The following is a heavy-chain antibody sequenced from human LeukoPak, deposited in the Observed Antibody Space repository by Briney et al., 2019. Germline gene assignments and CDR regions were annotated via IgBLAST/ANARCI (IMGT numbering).Heavy chain of an antibody. CDR2: LSSYNGNT. J-gene: IGHJ4*02. D-gene: IGHD1-26*01. CDR3: ARDTEWELNPGYFDY. V-gene: IGHV1-18*01. Sequence: ASVKVSCKASVYTFRNYGISWVRPAPGQGLEWMGWLSSYNGNTKYDKQLQGRVTMTTDTTTNTDNMELRSLRSDDTAVYYCARDTEWELNPGYFDYWGQETLVTVSS. CDR1: VYTFRNYG.